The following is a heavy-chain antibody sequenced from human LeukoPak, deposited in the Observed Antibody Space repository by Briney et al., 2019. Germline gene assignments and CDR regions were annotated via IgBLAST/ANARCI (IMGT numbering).Heavy chain of an antibody. CDR2: IYYSGST. Sequence: PSETLSLTCTVSGGSISSYYWGWIRQPPGKGLEWIGYIYYSGSTNYNPSLKSRVTISVDTSKNQFSLKLSSVTAADTAVYYCARSDTALIQGHYFDYWGQGTLVTVSS. D-gene: IGHD5-18*01. CDR3: ARSDTALIQGHYFDY. V-gene: IGHV4-59*01. CDR1: GGSISSYY. J-gene: IGHJ4*02.